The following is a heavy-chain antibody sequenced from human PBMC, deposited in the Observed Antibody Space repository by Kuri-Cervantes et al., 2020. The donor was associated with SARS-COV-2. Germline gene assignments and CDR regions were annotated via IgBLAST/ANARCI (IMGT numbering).Heavy chain of an antibody. Sequence: GGSLRLSCAASHFTFSSYAFHWVRQAPGQGLEWVAAISYDGNNKYFADSVRGRSTVSRDNSKNTLYLEMDGLRPEDTAVYYCARDMTFDEYGDYFYYYMDVWGKGTTVTVSS. D-gene: IGHD3-16*01. CDR1: HFTFSSYA. CDR2: ISYDGNNK. V-gene: IGHV3-30*04. J-gene: IGHJ6*03. CDR3: ARDMTFDEYGDYFYYYMDV.